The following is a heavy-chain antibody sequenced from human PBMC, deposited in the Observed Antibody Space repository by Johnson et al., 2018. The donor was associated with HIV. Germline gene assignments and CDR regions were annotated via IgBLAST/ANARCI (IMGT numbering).Heavy chain of an antibody. CDR2: VSYDGRNK. D-gene: IGHD1-26*01. CDR3: ARTKGSYQEWDAFDS. Sequence: QVQLVESGGGLVQPGGSLRLSCAASGFTFSSYAMGWVRQAPGKGLEWVAVVSYDGRNKYYADSVKGRFTISRDNSKNTLYLQMNSLRAEDTAVYYCARTKGSYQEWDAFDSWGQGTMVTISS. V-gene: IGHV3-30*03. J-gene: IGHJ3*02. CDR1: GFTFSSYA.